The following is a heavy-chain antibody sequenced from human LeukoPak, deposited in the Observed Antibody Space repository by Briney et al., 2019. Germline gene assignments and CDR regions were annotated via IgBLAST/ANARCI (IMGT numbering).Heavy chain of an antibody. Sequence: SETLSLTCTVSSGSISSNSYYWGWIRQPPGKGVEWNGSVYYSGSTYYNPSLKSRVTISVDTSKNQFSLKLTSVTAADTAVYYCARHVPYYFDYWGQGTLVTVSS. J-gene: IGHJ4*02. CDR2: VYYSGST. CDR3: ARHVPYYFDY. V-gene: IGHV4-39*01. D-gene: IGHD3-10*02. CDR1: SGSISSNSYY.